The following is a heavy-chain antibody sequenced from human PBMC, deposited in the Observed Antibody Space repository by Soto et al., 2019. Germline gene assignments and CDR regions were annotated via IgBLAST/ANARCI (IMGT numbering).Heavy chain of an antibody. CDR1: GVTFSSYA. V-gene: IGHV1-69*13. CDR2: IIPIFGTA. J-gene: IGHJ4*02. D-gene: IGHD3-16*01. Sequence: SVKVSCKASGVTFSSYAISWVRQAPGQGLEWMGGIIPIFGTANYAQKFQGRVTITADESTSTAYMELSSLRSEDTAVYFCARAQLRLGETNYFDYWGQGTLVTVSS. CDR3: ARAQLRLGETNYFDY.